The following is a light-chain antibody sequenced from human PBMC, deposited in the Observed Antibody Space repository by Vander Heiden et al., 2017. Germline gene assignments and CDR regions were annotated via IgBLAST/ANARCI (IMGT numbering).Light chain of an antibody. J-gene: IGKJ1*01. CDR3: HQDYSYRLT. CDR1: QGISSY. Sequence: AIRMTQSPSSFSASTGDRVTITCRASQGISSYLAWYQQKPGKAPKLLIYAASTLQSRVPSRFSGSGSGTDFTLTIRCLQSEDFATYYCHQDYSYRLTFGPGTKVEIK. V-gene: IGKV1-8*01. CDR2: AAS.